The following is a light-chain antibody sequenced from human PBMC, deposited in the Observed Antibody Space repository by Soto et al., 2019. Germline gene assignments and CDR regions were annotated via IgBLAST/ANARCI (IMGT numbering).Light chain of an antibody. J-gene: IGKJ1*01. CDR2: GAS. CDR1: QSVSSSY. Sequence: EIVLTQSPGTLSLSPGERATLSCRAGQSVSSSYLAWYQQKPGQAPRLLIHGASSRATGIPDRFSGSGSGTDYTLTISRLEPEDFAVYYCQQYGSSPETFGQGTKGEIK. V-gene: IGKV3-20*01. CDR3: QQYGSSPET.